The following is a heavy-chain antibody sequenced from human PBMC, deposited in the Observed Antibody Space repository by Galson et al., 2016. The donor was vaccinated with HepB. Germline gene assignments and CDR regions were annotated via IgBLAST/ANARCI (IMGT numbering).Heavy chain of an antibody. D-gene: IGHD3-3*01. CDR3: ASPYYDFWSGYYPCYYYYGMYV. V-gene: IGHV1-69*06. CDR2: IIPIFGTA. J-gene: IGHJ6*02. CDR1: GGTFSSYA. Sequence: SVKVSCKASGGTFSSYAISWVRQAPGQGLEWMGGIIPIFGTANYAQKFQGRVTITADKSTSTAYMELSSLRSEDTAVYYCASPYYDFWSGYYPCYYYYGMYVWGQGSTVTVSS.